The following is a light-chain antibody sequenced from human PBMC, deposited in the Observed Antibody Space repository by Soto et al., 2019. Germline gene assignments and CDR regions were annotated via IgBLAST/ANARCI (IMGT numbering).Light chain of an antibody. CDR3: SSYAGSDSLV. CDR1: SSDVGGYDS. J-gene: IGLJ2*01. CDR2: EVS. Sequence: QSVLTQPPSASGSPGQSVTISCTGTSSDVGGYDSVSWFQQHPDKAPKLMIYEVSKRPSGVPDRFSGSKSGNTSSLTVSGLQAEDEADYYCSSYAGSDSLVFGGGTKLTVL. V-gene: IGLV2-8*01.